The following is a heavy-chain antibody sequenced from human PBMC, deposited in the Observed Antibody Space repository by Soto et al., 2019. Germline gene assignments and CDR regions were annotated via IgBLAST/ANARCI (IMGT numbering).Heavy chain of an antibody. J-gene: IGHJ4*02. D-gene: IGHD2-2*01. V-gene: IGHV2-5*02. CDR3: AHSPRPPGFTTSAYAY. CDR2: IYWDDDK. Sequence: QITLKESGPTVVKPTQTLTLTCTFSGFSLTTSGVGVGWIRQPPGKALEWLAIIYWDDDKRYSPYLRSRLSIAKATYKNQVVLTMTNMDPADTATYSCAHSPRPPGFTTSAYAYWGQGTLVTVSS. CDR1: GFSLTTSGVG.